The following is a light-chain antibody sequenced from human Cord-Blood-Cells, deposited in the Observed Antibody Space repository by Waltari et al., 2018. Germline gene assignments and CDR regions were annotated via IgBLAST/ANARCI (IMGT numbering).Light chain of an antibody. CDR1: SSNIGNNY. J-gene: IGLJ1*01. V-gene: IGLV1-51*02. Sequence: QSVLTQPPSVSAAPGQKVTISCSGSSSNIGNNYVSWYQQLPGTAPKLLIYEIKKRPPWIPDRCSGSKSGTSATLGITGLQTGDEADYYCGTWDSSLSAYVFGTGTKVTVL. CDR2: EIK. CDR3: GTWDSSLSAYV.